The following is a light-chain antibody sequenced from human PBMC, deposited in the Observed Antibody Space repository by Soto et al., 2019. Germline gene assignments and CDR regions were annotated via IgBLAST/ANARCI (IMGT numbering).Light chain of an antibody. CDR1: QSVSNN. CDR2: GAS. J-gene: IGKJ3*01. CDR3: QQRSNWPPIT. Sequence: EIVLTQSPATLSVSPGERAALSCRASQSVSNNLAWYQQKPGQPPRLLIFGASTRATGIPARFSGSGSGTDFTLTISSLEPEDFAIYYCQQRSNWPPITFGPGTKVDIK. V-gene: IGKV3-11*01.